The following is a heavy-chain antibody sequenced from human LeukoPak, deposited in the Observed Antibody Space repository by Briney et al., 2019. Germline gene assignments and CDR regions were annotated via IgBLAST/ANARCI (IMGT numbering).Heavy chain of an antibody. CDR1: GYSFTSYW. D-gene: IGHD3-22*01. CDR3: ARHHDSSGDAFQH. J-gene: IGHJ1*01. CDR2: IYPGDSDT. V-gene: IGHV5-51*01. Sequence: GESLKISCKGSGYSFTSYWIGWVRQMPGKGLEWMGIIYPGDSDTRYSPSFQGQVTISSDKSISIAYLQWSSLKASDTAMYYCARHHDSSGDAFQHWGQGTLVTVSS.